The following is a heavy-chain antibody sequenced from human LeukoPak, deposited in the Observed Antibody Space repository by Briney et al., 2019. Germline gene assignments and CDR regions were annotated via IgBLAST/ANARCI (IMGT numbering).Heavy chain of an antibody. CDR1: GFTFSSYA. CDR2: ISYDGSNK. D-gene: IGHD6-19*01. J-gene: IGHJ6*02. CDR3: ARVYLPAMYSSGSYYGMDV. Sequence: PGGSLRLSCAASGFTFSSYAMHWVRQAPGKGLEWVAVISYDGSNKYYADSVKGRFTISGDNSKNTLYLQMNSLRAEDTAVYYCARVYLPAMYSSGSYYGMDVWGQGTTVTASS. V-gene: IGHV3-30-3*01.